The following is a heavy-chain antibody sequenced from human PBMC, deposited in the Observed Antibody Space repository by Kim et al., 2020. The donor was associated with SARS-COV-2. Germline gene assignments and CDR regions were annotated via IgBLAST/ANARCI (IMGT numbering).Heavy chain of an antibody. J-gene: IGHJ6*02. V-gene: IGHV1-69*04. D-gene: IGHD3-3*01. CDR1: GGIFNNYA. Sequence: SVKVSCKASGGIFNNYAINWVRQAPGQGLEWMGRVVPILGAANYAQNSQVRVTIIADMSTSTAYMELSSLRSGDTAVYYCARDARYDFWNGYPVMDVWGQGTTVIVSS. CDR2: VVPILGAA. CDR3: ARDARYDFWNGYPVMDV.